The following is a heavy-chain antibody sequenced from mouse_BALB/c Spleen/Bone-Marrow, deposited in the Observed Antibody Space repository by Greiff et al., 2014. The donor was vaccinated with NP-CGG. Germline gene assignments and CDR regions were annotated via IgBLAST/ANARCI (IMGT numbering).Heavy chain of an antibody. D-gene: IGHD2-4*01. CDR3: ARDDYDCAMNY. Sequence: EVHLVESGGGLVQPGGSRKLSCAASGFTFSSFGMHWVRQAPEKGLEWVAYISSGSSTIYYADTVKGRFTISRNNPKNTLSLQMTSLRSEDTAMYYCARDDYDCAMNYWGQGTSVTVSS. CDR1: GFTFSSFG. CDR2: ISSGSSTI. J-gene: IGHJ4*01. V-gene: IGHV5-17*02.